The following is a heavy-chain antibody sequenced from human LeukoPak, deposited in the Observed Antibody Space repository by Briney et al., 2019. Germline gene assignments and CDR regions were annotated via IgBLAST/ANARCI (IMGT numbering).Heavy chain of an antibody. CDR2: IKSDGSRT. CDR1: GFTFSNYW. J-gene: IGHJ4*02. Sequence: GGSLRLSCAASGFTFSNYWMHWVRQAPGKGLVWVSRIKSDGSRTDYADSVKGRFTLSRDNAKNTLYLQMNSLRAEDTAVYYCARVPEQRGFDYWGQGTLVTVSS. V-gene: IGHV3-74*01. CDR3: ARVPEQRGFDY. D-gene: IGHD1-14*01.